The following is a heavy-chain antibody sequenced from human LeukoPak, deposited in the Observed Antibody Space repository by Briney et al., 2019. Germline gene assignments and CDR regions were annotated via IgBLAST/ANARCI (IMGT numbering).Heavy chain of an antibody. CDR1: GLTLSGYW. CDR2: ISNDGSAT. J-gene: IGHJ4*02. V-gene: IGHV3-74*01. CDR3: ARDSSGSYDY. D-gene: IGHD1-26*01. Sequence: GGSLRLSCAASGLTLSGYWMHWVRQAPGTGLVWVSRISNDGSATIYVDSVKGRFTISRDNAKNTLYLQMNSLRAEDTAVYYCARDSSGSYDYWGQGTLVTVSS.